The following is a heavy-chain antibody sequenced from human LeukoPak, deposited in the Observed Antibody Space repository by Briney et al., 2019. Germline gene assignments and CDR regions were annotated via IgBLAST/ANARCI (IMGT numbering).Heavy chain of an antibody. CDR3: AKVQTTVTTRGAFDI. D-gene: IGHD4-17*01. CDR2: ISWNSGSI. J-gene: IGHJ3*02. CDR1: GFTFDDYA. Sequence: GRSLRLSCAASGFTFDDYAMHWVRQAPGKGLEGVSGISWNSGSIGYADSVKGRFTISRVNAKNSLYLQMNSLRAEDMALYYCAKVQTTVTTRGAFDIWGQGTMVTVSS. V-gene: IGHV3-9*03.